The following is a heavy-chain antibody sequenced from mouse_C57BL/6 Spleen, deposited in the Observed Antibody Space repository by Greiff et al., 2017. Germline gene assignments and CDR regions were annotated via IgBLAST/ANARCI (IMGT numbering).Heavy chain of an antibody. Sequence: QVQLQQPGAELVKPGASVKMSCKASGYTFTSYWITWVKQRPGQGLEWIGDIYPGSGSTNYNEKFKSKATLTVDTASSTAYMQLSSLTSEDSAVYYCARRGIYPYYAMDYWGQGTSVTVSS. CDR3: ARRGIYPYYAMDY. CDR1: GYTFTSYW. J-gene: IGHJ4*01. CDR2: IYPGSGST. D-gene: IGHD2-1*01. V-gene: IGHV1-55*01.